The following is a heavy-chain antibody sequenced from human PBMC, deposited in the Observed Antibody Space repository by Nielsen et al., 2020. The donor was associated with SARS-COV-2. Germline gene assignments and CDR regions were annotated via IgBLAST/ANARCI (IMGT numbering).Heavy chain of an antibody. D-gene: IGHD6-19*01. Sequence: SLKISCAASGFTFADYAMHWVRQAPGKGLEWVSGISWNSGSIGYADSVKGRFTISRDNAKNSLYLQMNSLRAEDTALYYCAKDIEQWLLVDGYRRFDPWGQGTLVTVSS. V-gene: IGHV3-9*01. CDR3: AKDIEQWLLVDGYRRFDP. CDR2: ISWNSGSI. J-gene: IGHJ5*02. CDR1: GFTFADYA.